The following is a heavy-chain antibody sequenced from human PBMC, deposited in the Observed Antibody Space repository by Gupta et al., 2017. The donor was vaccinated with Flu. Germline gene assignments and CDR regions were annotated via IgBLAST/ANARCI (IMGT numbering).Heavy chain of an antibody. J-gene: IGHJ4*02. CDR3: ARDLTPGSSWYWFDY. D-gene: IGHD6-13*01. Sequence: QVQLVQSGAAVKKPGASVKVSCKASGYTFTGYYMHWVRKAPGQGLEWMGWINPNSGGTNYAQKFQGWVTMTRDTSISTAYMELSRLRSDDTAVYYCARDLTPGSSWYWFDYWGQGTLVTVSS. CDR2: INPNSGGT. CDR1: GYTFTGYY. V-gene: IGHV1-2*04.